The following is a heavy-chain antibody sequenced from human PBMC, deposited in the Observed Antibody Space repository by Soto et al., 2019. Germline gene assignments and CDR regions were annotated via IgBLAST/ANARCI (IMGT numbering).Heavy chain of an antibody. V-gene: IGHV4-59*01. CDR2: IYYSGST. D-gene: IGHD1-26*01. CDR1: GGSISSYY. J-gene: IGHJ3*02. Sequence: SETLSLTCTFSGGSISSYYWSWIRQPPGKGLEWIGYIYYSGSTNYNPSLKSRVTISVDTSKNQFSLKLSSVTAADTAVYYCARGIIVGAFDAFDIWGQGTMVTVS. CDR3: ARGIIVGAFDAFDI.